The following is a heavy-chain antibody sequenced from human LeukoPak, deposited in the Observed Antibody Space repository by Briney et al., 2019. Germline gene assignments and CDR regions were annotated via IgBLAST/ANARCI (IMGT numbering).Heavy chain of an antibody. J-gene: IGHJ4*02. Sequence: GASLKISYNDSDHNFANHNINVGHHMPGKGLEWMGIIYPGDSDTRYSQSFQGQVTISADKSISTAYLQWSSLKASDTAMYYCARRNYDFWSGYFDYWGQGTLVTVSS. V-gene: IGHV5-51*07. CDR2: IYPGDSDT. CDR3: ARRNYDFWSGYFDY. D-gene: IGHD3-3*01. CDR1: DHNFANHN.